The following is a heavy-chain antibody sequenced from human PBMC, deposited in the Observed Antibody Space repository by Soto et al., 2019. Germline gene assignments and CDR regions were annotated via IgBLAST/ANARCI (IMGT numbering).Heavy chain of an antibody. CDR3: ARDPGGYGMDV. V-gene: IGHV3-11*05. J-gene: IGHJ6*02. D-gene: IGHD3-10*01. Sequence: GGALRLPCAASRFPFSDYYMSWIRQAPGKGLEWVSYISSSSSYTNYADSVKGRFTISRDNAKNSLYLQMNSLRAEDTAVYYCARDPGGYGMDVWGQGTTVTVSS. CDR1: RFPFSDYY. CDR2: ISSSSSYT.